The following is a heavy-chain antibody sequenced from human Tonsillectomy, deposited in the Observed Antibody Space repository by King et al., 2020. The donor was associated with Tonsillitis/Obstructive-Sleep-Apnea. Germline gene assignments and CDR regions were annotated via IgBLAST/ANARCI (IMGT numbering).Heavy chain of an antibody. CDR3: ARGLMITFGGVIVTPYYFDY. J-gene: IGHJ4*02. Sequence: QLVQSGGGLVQPGGSLRLSCAASGFTFSSYSMYWVRQAPGKGLEWVSYISSSSSTIYYADSVKGRFTISRDNAKNSLYLQMNSLRDEDTAVYYCARGLMITFGGVIVTPYYFDYWGQGTLVTVSS. V-gene: IGHV3-48*02. CDR1: GFTFSSYS. CDR2: ISSSSSTI. D-gene: IGHD3-16*02.